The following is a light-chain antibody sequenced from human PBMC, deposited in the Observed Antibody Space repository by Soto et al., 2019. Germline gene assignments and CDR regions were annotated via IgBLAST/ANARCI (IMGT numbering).Light chain of an antibody. CDR1: QSISSW. J-gene: IGKJ1*01. V-gene: IGKV1-5*03. CDR2: KAS. Sequence: DIQMTQSPSTLSASVRERVTITCRASQSISSWLAWYQQKPGKAPKLLIYKASSLESGVPSRFSGSGSGTEFTLTISSLQPDDFATYYCQQYNSYWTFGQGTKVDIK. CDR3: QQYNSYWT.